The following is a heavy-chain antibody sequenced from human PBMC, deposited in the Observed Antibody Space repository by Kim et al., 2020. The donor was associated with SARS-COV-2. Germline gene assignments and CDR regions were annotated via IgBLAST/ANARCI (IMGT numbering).Heavy chain of an antibody. D-gene: IGHD3-10*01. J-gene: IGHJ4*02. CDR2: IIPILGIA. Sequence: SVKVSCKASGGTFSSYAIILVRQAPGQGLEWMGRIIPILGIANYAQKFQGRVTITADKSTSTAYMELSSLRSEDTAVYYCASSIYGSGSPDLHYFDYWGQGTLVTVSS. CDR3: ASSIYGSGSPDLHYFDY. CDR1: GGTFSSYA. V-gene: IGHV1-69*04.